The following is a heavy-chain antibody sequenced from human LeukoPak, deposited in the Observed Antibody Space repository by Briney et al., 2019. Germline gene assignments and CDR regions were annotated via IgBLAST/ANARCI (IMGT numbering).Heavy chain of an antibody. V-gene: IGHV1-8*03. J-gene: IGHJ4*02. Sequence: ASVKVSCKASGYTFTSYDINWVRQATGQGLEWMGWMNPNSGNTGYAQKFQGRVTITRNTSISTAYMELSSLRSEDTAVYYCALHGGYSYGVDYWGQGNLVTVS. D-gene: IGHD5-18*01. CDR3: ALHGGYSYGVDY. CDR2: MNPNSGNT. CDR1: GYTFTSYD.